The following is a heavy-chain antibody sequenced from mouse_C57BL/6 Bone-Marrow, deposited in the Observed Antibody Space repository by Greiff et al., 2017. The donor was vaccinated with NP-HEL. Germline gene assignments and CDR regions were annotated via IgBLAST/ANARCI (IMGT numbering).Heavy chain of an antibody. CDR2: ISSGGSYT. CDR3: ASPYYSNWYFDV. Sequence: VMLVESGGDLVKPGGSLKLSCAASGFTFSSYGMSWVRQTPDKRLEWVATISSGGSYTYYPDSVKGRFTSSRNNAKNTLYRQMSSLKSKDTAMYYCASPYYSNWYFDVWGTGTTVTVSS. D-gene: IGHD2-5*01. V-gene: IGHV5-6*02. J-gene: IGHJ1*03. CDR1: GFTFSSYG.